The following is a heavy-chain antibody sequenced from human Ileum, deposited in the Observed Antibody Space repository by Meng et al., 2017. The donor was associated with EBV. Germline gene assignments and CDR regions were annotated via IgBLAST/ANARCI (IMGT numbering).Heavy chain of an antibody. CDR2: VNYNGDS. D-gene: IGHD1-26*01. CDR1: GAAGTSSGYY. J-gene: IGHJ4*02. Sequence: QVQLPPSGPGLVRPSETLSLTCTGSGAAGTSSGYYWSWLRQSPGKGLEWLGYVNYNGDSTYNPSLKSRVTIFIDTSKKQFYLNLTSATAADTAIYYCARDLRVGGAFDYWGQGTLVTVSS. V-gene: IGHV4-61*08. CDR3: ARDLRVGGAFDY.